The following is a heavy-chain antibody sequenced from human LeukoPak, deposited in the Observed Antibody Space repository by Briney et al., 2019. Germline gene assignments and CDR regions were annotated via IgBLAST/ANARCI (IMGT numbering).Heavy chain of an antibody. CDR3: ARAPVDLDIVVVVAATPPHDY. D-gene: IGHD2-15*01. Sequence: ASVKVSRKASGYTFTSYGISWVRQAPGQGLEWMGWISAYNGNTNYAQKLQGRVTMTTDTSTSTAYMELRSLRSDDTAVYYCARAPVDLDIVVVVAATPPHDYWGQGTLVTVSS. CDR1: GYTFTSYG. J-gene: IGHJ4*02. V-gene: IGHV1-18*01. CDR2: ISAYNGNT.